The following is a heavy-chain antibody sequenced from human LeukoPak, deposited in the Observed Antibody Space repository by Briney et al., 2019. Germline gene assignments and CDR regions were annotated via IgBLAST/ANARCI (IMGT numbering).Heavy chain of an antibody. J-gene: IGHJ6*03. CDR2: IYTSGST. Sequence: PSETLSLTCTVSGGSISSGSYYWSWIRQPAGKGLEWIGRIYTSGSTNYNPSLKSRVTISVDTSKNQFSLKLSSVTAADTAVYYCASRKVGATDYYYYMDVWGKGTTVTVSS. CDR3: ASRKVGATDYYYYMDV. D-gene: IGHD1-26*01. CDR1: GGSISSGSYY. V-gene: IGHV4-61*02.